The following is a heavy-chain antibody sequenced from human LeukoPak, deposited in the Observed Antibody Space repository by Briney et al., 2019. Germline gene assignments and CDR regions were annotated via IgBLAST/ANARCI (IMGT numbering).Heavy chain of an antibody. V-gene: IGHV3-74*01. CDR2: INSDGSST. J-gene: IGHJ3*02. D-gene: IGHD3-22*01. CDR1: GFIVSSNH. CDR3: ARGAMIVVVYDAFDI. Sequence: GGSLRLSCAASGFIVSSNHMSWVRQAPGKGLVWVSRINSDGSSTSYADSVKGRFTISRDNAKNTLYLQMSSLRAEDTAVYYCARGAMIVVVYDAFDIWGQGTMVTVSS.